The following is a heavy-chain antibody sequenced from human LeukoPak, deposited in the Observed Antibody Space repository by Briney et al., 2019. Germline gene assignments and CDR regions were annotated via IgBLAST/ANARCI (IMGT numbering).Heavy chain of an antibody. J-gene: IGHJ5*02. D-gene: IGHD3-10*01. Sequence: GGSLRLSCAASGFTFSCYEMNWVRQAPGKGLEWVSYISSSGSTIYYADSVKGRFTISRDNAKNSLYLQMNSLRAEDTAVYYCARETTYYCGSRTYNWFDPWGQGTLVTVSS. V-gene: IGHV3-48*03. CDR3: ARETTYYCGSRTYNWFDP. CDR1: GFTFSCYE. CDR2: ISSSGSTI.